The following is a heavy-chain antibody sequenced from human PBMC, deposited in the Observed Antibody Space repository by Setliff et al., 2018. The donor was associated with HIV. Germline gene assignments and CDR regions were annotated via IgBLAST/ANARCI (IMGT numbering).Heavy chain of an antibody. J-gene: IGHJ4*02. CDR3: ARGGDYDSSGYYVT. V-gene: IGHV1-69*02. D-gene: IGHD3-22*01. Sequence: ASVKVSCKASGGPFTSSSIGWVRQAPGQGLEWMGRIIPILGVPRYAQKFQGRVTITADKSTSTSYMHLSSLRAEDTAVYFCARGGDYDSSGYYVTWGQGSLVTVSA. CDR2: IIPILGVP. CDR1: GGPFTSSS.